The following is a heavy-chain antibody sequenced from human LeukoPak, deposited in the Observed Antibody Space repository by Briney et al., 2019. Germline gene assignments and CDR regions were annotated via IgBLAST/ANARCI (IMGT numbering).Heavy chain of an antibody. CDR1: GFTFGSHP. V-gene: IGHV3-30*02. J-gene: IGHJ4*02. CDR2: IQTDGSGI. D-gene: IGHD3-16*01. CDR3: EKVFAYGWGPFDY. Sequence: GGSLRLSCATSGFTFGSHPMHWVRQTPGKGLEWVAFIQTDGSGIHYADSVKGRYTISRDNSKTTLSLQMSSMSVDDRAMYYCEKVFAYGWGPFDYWGQGTQVTVSS.